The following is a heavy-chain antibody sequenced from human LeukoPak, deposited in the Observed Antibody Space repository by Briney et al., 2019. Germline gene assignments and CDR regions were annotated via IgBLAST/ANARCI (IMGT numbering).Heavy chain of an antibody. CDR3: ARRPRSNYYYDSSGYPGDYFDY. Sequence: GESLKISCKGSGYSFTSYWIGWVRQMPGKGLEWMGIIYPGDSDTRYSPSFQGQVTISADKSISTAYLQWSSLKASDTAMYYRARRPRSNYYYDSSGYPGDYFDYWGQGTLVTVSS. V-gene: IGHV5-51*01. J-gene: IGHJ4*02. D-gene: IGHD3-22*01. CDR2: IYPGDSDT. CDR1: GYSFTSYW.